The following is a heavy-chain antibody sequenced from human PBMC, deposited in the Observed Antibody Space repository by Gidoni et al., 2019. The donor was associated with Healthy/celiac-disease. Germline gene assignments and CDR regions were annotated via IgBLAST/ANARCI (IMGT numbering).Heavy chain of an antibody. Sequence: EVQLLESGGGLVQPGGSLRLSCAASGFTFGSYAMSWVRQAPGKGLELVSAISGGGGSKYYADSVKGRFTISRDNSKNTLYLQMNSLRAEDTAVYYCAKDKGSGLIDAFDIWGQGTMVTVSS. J-gene: IGHJ3*02. D-gene: IGHD3-10*01. V-gene: IGHV3-23*01. CDR1: GFTFGSYA. CDR2: ISGGGGSK. CDR3: AKDKGSGLIDAFDI.